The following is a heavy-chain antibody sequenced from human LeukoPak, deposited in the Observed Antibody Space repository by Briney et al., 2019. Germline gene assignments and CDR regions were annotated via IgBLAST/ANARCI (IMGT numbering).Heavy chain of an antibody. CDR1: GYTFTSYY. CDR2: INPSGGST. CDR3: ARTYSSSDEFDY. Sequence: ASVKVSCKASGYTFTSYYIDWVRQAPGQGLEWMGIINPSGGSTTYAQKFQGRVAMTRDTSTSRVYMEVSSLRSEDTAVYYCARTYSSSDEFDYWGQGTLVTVSS. V-gene: IGHV1-46*01. J-gene: IGHJ4*02. D-gene: IGHD6-13*01.